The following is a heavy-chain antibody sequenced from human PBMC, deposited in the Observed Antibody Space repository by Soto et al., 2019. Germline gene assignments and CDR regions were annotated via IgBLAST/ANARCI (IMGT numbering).Heavy chain of an antibody. CDR2: ISAYNGNT. V-gene: IGHV1-18*01. CDR3: ARPYDFWSGSGPFDY. J-gene: IGHJ4*02. Sequence: GASVQVSCKASCYTFTSYGISWVRQAPGQGLEWMGWISAYNGNTNYAQKLQGRVTMTTDTSTSTAYMELRSLRSDDTAVYYCARPYDFWSGSGPFDYWGQGTLVTVPQ. D-gene: IGHD3-3*01. CDR1: CYTFTSYG.